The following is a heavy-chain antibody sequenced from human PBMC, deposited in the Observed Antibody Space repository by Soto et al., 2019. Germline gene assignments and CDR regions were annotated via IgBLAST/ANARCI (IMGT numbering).Heavy chain of an antibody. Sequence: QVQLVESGGGVVQPGRSLRLSCAASGFTFSSYAMHWVRQAPGKGLEWVAVISYDGSNKYYADSVKGRFTISRYNSKNTLYLQMNSLRAEDTVVYYCARVPIVGATLLPDYCGQGTLVTVSS. CDR2: ISYDGSNK. CDR1: GFTFSSYA. D-gene: IGHD1-26*01. CDR3: ARVPIVGATLLPDY. J-gene: IGHJ4*02. V-gene: IGHV3-30-3*01.